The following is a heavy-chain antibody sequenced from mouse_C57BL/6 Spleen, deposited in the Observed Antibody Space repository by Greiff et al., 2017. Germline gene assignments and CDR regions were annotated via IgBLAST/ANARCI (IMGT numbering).Heavy chain of an antibody. D-gene: IGHD1-1*01. CDR2: IYPGSGNT. J-gene: IGHJ1*03. V-gene: IGHV1-66*01. Sequence: QVQLKESGPELVKPGASVKISCKASGYSFTSYYIHWVKQRPGQGLEWIGWIYPGSGNTKYNEKFKGKATLTADTSSSTAYMQLSSLTSEDSAVYYCARGLLLRYFDVWGTGTTVTVSS. CDR1: GYSFTSYY. CDR3: ARGLLLRYFDV.